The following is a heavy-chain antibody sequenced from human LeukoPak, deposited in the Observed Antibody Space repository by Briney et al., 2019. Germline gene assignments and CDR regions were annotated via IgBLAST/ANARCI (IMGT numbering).Heavy chain of an antibody. D-gene: IGHD3-10*01. J-gene: IGHJ4*02. Sequence: GGSLRLSCAASGFTFNNYAMNWVRQAPGKGLEWVSAISGSGGNTYYADSVKGRFTISRDNSKNTLYLQINSLRAEDTAVYYCAKGGNTMVRGLITYWGQGTLVTVSS. CDR2: ISGSGGNT. CDR1: GFTFNNYA. V-gene: IGHV3-23*01. CDR3: AKGGNTMVRGLITY.